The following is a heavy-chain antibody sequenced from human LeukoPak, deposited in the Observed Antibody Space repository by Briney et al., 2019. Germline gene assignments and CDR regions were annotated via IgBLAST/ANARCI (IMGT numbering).Heavy chain of an antibody. J-gene: IGHJ4*02. CDR1: GFTLSDHY. Sequence: GGSLRLSCAVSGFTLSDHYMDWVRQAPGKGLEWVSSISSGSRDIYYADSLKGRFTISRDNAKNSLYLQMNSLRAEDTAVYYCAKDPALTMIVVVPYYFDYWGQGTLVTVSS. CDR2: ISSGSRDI. D-gene: IGHD3-22*01. V-gene: IGHV3-21*01. CDR3: AKDPALTMIVVVPYYFDY.